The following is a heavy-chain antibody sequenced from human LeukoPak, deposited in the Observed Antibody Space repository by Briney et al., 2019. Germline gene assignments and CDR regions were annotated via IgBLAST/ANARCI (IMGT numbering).Heavy chain of an antibody. J-gene: IGHJ4*02. D-gene: IGHD6-13*01. CDR1: GFTFSSYS. V-gene: IGHV3-21*04. Sequence: AGGSLRLSCAASGFTFSSYSMNWVRQAPGKGLEWVSSISTSSSYIYYADSVKGRFTISRDNAKNSLYLQMNSLRAGDTAVYYCARTRRIAAAGRASYYFDYWGQGTLVTVSS. CDR2: ISTSSSYI. CDR3: ARTRRIAAAGRASYYFDY.